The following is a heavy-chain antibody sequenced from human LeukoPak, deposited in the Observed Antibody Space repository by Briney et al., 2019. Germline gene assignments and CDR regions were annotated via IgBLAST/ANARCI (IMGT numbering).Heavy chain of an antibody. D-gene: IGHD3-22*01. CDR1: GYTFTSYV. J-gene: IGHJ3*01. Sequence: ASVKVSCKASGYTFTSYVITWVRQAPGQGLEWMGRISAYNGDKNYAQKLQGRVTMTTDTSTSTAYMELRSLSSDDTAVYYCARASASPTNSNSYYFETTKKNAFDFWGQGTMVTVSS. V-gene: IGHV1-18*01. CDR3: ARASASPTNSNSYYFETTKKNAFDF. CDR2: ISAYNGDK.